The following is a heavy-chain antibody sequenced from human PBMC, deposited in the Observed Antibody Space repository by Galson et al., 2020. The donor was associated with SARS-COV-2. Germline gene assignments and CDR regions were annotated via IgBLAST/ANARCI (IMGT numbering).Heavy chain of an antibody. D-gene: IGHD7-27*01. V-gene: IGHV1-2*02. CDR3: MSLLTGGQRPLEVSDI. J-gene: IGHJ6*02. CDR2: VNPRTGGT. Sequence: ASVKVSCRASGYTVATYYIHWVRQAPGQGLQWMGWVNPRTGGTNYAQKFQGRVAMAWDTSIDTAYMELTGLRSDDTALYYCMSLLTGGQRPLEVSDIWGQGTAVTVSS. CDR1: GYTVATYY.